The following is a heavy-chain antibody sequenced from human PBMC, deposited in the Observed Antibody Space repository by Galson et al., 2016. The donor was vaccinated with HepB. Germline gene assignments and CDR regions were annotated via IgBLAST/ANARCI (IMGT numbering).Heavy chain of an antibody. CDR3: AHSLSVGLYYYDGSGFWFDP. J-gene: IGHJ5*02. V-gene: IGHV2-5*02. CDR2: IFWDDDK. Sequence: PALVKPTQTLTLTCTFSGFSLSTSGVGVGWIRQPPGKALEWLALIFWDDDKHYSPSLKSRLTITKDTSKNQVVLTMTNIDPVDTATYYCAHSLSVGLYYYDGSGFWFDPWGQGTLASVSS. CDR1: GFSLSTSGVG. D-gene: IGHD3-22*01.